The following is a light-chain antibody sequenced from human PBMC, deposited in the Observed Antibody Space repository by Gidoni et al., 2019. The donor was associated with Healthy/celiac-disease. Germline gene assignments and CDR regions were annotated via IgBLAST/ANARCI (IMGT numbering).Light chain of an antibody. V-gene: IGKV1-39*01. CDR1: QSISSY. CDR3: QQSYSTHFT. Sequence: DIQMTQSPSALSASVGDRVTITCRASQSISSYLNWYQQKPGKAPKRLIYAASSLQSGVPSRFSGSGSGTDFTLTISSLQPEDFATYYCQQSYSTHFTFGQGTRLEIK. CDR2: AAS. J-gene: IGKJ5*01.